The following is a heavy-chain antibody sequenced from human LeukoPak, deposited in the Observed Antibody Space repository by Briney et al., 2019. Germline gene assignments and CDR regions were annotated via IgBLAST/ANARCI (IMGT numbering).Heavy chain of an antibody. D-gene: IGHD2-21*02. CDR2: IDQGGSGK. Sequence: GGSLRLSCAASGFTCSSNWMCWVRPAPGKVLEWGANIDQGGSGKYYVDSVKGRLTISRDNAKNSLYLQMNSLGAEATAVYYCARVVAAITNWFDPWGQGTLVTVSS. CDR1: GFTCSSNW. J-gene: IGHJ5*02. V-gene: IGHV3-7*03. CDR3: ARVVAAITNWFDP.